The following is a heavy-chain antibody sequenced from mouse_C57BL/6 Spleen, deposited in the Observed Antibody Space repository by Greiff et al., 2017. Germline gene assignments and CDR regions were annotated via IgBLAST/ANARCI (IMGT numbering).Heavy chain of an antibody. Sequence: QVQLQQPGTELVKPGASVKLSCKASGYTFTSYWMHWVKQRPGQGLEWIGNINPSNGGTNYNEKFKSKATLTVDKSSSTAYMQLSSLTSEDSAVXYCARGGLGVWYFDVWGTGTTVTVSS. V-gene: IGHV1-53*01. J-gene: IGHJ1*03. CDR2: INPSNGGT. D-gene: IGHD4-1*01. CDR3: ARGGLGVWYFDV. CDR1: GYTFTSYW.